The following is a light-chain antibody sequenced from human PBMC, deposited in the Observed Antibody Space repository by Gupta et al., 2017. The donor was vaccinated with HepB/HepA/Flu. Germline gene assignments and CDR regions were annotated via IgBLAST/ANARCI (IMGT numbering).Light chain of an antibody. V-gene: IGKV1-33*01. CDR2: DAS. CDR3: QQEDNLHPLIT. J-gene: IGKJ4*01. Sequence: DIQMTQSPSSLSASVGDRVTITCQASQDISNYLNWYQQKPGKAPKLLIYDASNLEKGVTSRFSGSGDGTDVXFTINSXHPEDIASYYCQQEDNLHPLITFGXGTKVEIK. CDR1: QDISNY.